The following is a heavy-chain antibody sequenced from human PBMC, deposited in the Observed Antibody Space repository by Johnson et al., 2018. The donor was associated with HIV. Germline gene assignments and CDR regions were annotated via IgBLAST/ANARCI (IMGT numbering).Heavy chain of an antibody. CDR2: ISSSGSTI. Sequence: VQLVESGGGLVQPGRSLKLSCAASGFTFSDYYMSWIRQAPGKGLEWVSYISSSGSTIYYADSVQGRFTIARDNAKNSLYLQMNSLRADDTAVYYGASDRKYQLLLKVCSADAFDIWGQGTMVTVSS. V-gene: IGHV3-11*01. CDR1: GFTFSDYY. CDR3: ASDRKYQLLLKVCSADAFDI. J-gene: IGHJ3*02. D-gene: IGHD2-2*01.